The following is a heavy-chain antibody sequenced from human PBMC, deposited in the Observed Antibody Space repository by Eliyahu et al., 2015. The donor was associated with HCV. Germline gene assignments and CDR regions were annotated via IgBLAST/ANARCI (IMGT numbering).Heavy chain of an antibody. V-gene: IGHV1-2*02. CDR2: INPNSGGT. J-gene: IGHJ6*02. D-gene: IGHD5-18*01. CDR3: ARDDVDTAMVLGMDV. Sequence: QVQLVQSGAEVKKPGASVKVSCKASGYTFTGYYMHWVRQAPGQGLEWMGWINPNSGGTNYAQKFQGRVTMTRDTSISTAYMELSRLRSDDTAVYYCARDDVDTAMVLGMDVWGQGTTVTVSS. CDR1: GYTFTGYY.